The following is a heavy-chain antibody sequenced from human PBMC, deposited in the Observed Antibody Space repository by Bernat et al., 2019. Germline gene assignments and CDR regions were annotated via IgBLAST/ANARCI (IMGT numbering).Heavy chain of an antibody. J-gene: IGHJ4*02. D-gene: IGHD1-14*01. CDR3: TRLRSGIPADY. CDR2: LNYTGIT. Sequence: QLQLQESGPGLVKPSQALSLTCAVSSGSISDATYHRGWVRQPPGTGLEWIGSLNYTGITYYNPSLKSRVTISADTSKNHFSLNLISVTAADTAVYFCTRLRSGIPADYWGQGTLVTVSS. CDR1: SGSISDATYH. V-gene: IGHV4-39*02.